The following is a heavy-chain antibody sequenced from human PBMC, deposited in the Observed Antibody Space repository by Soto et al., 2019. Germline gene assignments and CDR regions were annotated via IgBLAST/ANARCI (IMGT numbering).Heavy chain of an antibody. D-gene: IGHD2-21*01. CDR1: GGYISSSSYY. Sequence: ETLPLTCTGSGGYISSSSYYWGWIRRPPGKGLEWIGCICYSGRTYYNQSLKSRVTISVDTSKNQFSLKLSSATAADTAVYYCASVFDEYYWDNWGQATLVTV. V-gene: IGHV4-39*01. CDR2: ICYSGRT. CDR3: ASVFDEYYWDN. J-gene: IGHJ4*02.